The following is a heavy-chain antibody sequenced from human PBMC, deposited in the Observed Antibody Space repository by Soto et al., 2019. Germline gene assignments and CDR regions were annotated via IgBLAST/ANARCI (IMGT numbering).Heavy chain of an antibody. CDR3: ARDSAAVAVGWFDP. Sequence: SVKVSCKASGGTFSSYAISGVRQSPGQGLEWMGGIIPILGTANYAQKFQGRVTITADKSTSTAYMELSSLRSEDTAVYYCARDSAAVAVGWFDPWGQGTLVTVSS. CDR2: IIPILGTA. J-gene: IGHJ5*02. D-gene: IGHD6-19*01. CDR1: GGTFSSYA. V-gene: IGHV1-69*06.